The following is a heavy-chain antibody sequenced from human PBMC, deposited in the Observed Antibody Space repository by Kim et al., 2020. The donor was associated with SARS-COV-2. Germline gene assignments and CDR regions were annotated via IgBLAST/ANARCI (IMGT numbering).Heavy chain of an antibody. CDR3: AKDYTYSDY. Sequence: GGSRLSCAASGFTFSSYGMHWVRQAPGKGLEWVAVISYDGSNKYYADSVKGRFTISRDNSKNTLYLQMNSLRAEDTAVYYCAKDYTYSDYWGQGTLVTVSS. D-gene: IGHD3-16*01. J-gene: IGHJ4*02. CDR2: ISYDGSNK. V-gene: IGHV3-30*18. CDR1: GFTFSSYG.